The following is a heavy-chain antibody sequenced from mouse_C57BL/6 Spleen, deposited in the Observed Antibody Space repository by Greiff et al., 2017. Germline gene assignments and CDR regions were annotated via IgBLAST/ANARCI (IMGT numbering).Heavy chain of an antibody. V-gene: IGHV1-61*01. J-gene: IGHJ2*01. Sequence: QVQLQQPGAELVRPGSSVKLSCKASGYTFTSSWMDWVKQRPGQGLEWIGNIYPSDSETHYNQKFKDKATLTVDKSSSTAYMPLSSLTSEDSAVYSCARNSYFDYWGQGTTLTVSS. CDR2: IYPSDSET. CDR3: ARNSYFDY. CDR1: GYTFTSSW.